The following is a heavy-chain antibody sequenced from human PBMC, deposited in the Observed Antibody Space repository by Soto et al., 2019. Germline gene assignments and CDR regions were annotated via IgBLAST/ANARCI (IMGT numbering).Heavy chain of an antibody. D-gene: IGHD3-3*01. J-gene: IGHJ4*02. CDR2: VSSSGSST. V-gene: IGHV3-23*01. CDR1: GFTFSNYD. CDR3: ARRDCGSGTNCEFGAPAFAY. Sequence: EVQLLESGGGLVQPGGSLRLSCAASGFTFSNYDMTWVRQAPGTGLEWVSSVSSSGSSTYYADSVKGRFIISRDNPKNTLYLHMSSLSAADTAVYFCARRDCGSGTNCEFGAPAFAYWGQGNLVNGTS.